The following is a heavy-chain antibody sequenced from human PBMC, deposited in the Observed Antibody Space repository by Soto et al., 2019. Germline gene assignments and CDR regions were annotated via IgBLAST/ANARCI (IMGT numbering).Heavy chain of an antibody. CDR3: AKNPGYYYDSTGYHFDY. CDR2: ISYGGGTT. CDR1: EFTFSNYA. V-gene: IGHV3-23*01. Sequence: GGSLRLSCAASEFTFSNYAMSWVRQAPGKGLEWISSISYGGGTTYYADSVKGRFTISRDNSKNTLYLQMNSLRAEDTAVYYCAKNPGYYYDSTGYHFDYWGQGTLVTVSS. J-gene: IGHJ4*02. D-gene: IGHD3-22*01.